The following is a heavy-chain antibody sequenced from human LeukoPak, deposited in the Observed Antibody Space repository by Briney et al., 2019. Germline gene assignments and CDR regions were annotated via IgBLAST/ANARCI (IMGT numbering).Heavy chain of an antibody. CDR3: AKDGDDSIDY. CDR1: GFSVSSSY. CDR2: TYSDGST. D-gene: IGHD3-22*01. J-gene: IGHJ4*02. V-gene: IGHV3-53*05. Sequence: GGSLRLSCAVSGFSVSSSYMTWVRQAAGKGLEWVSITYSDGSTYYTDSVKGRFTISRDNSRDTLYLQMNSLRAEDTAVYYCAKDGDDSIDYWGQGTLVTVSS.